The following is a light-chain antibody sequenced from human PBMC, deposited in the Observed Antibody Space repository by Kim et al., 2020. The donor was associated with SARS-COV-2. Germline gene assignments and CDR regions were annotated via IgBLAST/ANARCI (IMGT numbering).Light chain of an antibody. V-gene: IGLV1-40*01. Sequence: GTISCTGGISNIGAGYDVHWYQQLPATAPKLLIYGNSKRPSGVPDRFAGSKSDTSASLAITGLQAEDEADYYCQSYDNSLSGYVFGSGTKVTVL. CDR2: GNS. J-gene: IGLJ1*01. CDR1: ISNIGAGYD. CDR3: QSYDNSLSGYV.